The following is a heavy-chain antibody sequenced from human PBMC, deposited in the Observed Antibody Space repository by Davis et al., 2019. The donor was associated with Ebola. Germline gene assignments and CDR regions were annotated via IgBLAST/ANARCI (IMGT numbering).Heavy chain of an antibody. D-gene: IGHD6-13*01. J-gene: IGHJ5*02. V-gene: IGHV1-3*01. CDR3: ARDRLYSSSWYSPRTDNWFDP. Sequence: ASVTVSCKASGYTFTSYAMHWVRQAPAQRLEWMGWINAGNGNTKYSQKFQGRVTITRDTSASTAYMELSSLRSEDTAVYYCARDRLYSSSWYSPRTDNWFDPWGQGTLVTVSS. CDR2: INAGNGNT. CDR1: GYTFTSYA.